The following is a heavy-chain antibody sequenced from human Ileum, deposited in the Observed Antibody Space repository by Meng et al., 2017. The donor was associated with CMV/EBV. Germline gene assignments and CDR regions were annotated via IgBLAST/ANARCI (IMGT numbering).Heavy chain of an antibody. D-gene: IGHD3/OR15-3a*01. CDR1: GFNFNNHM. Sequence: SGFNFNNHMMPWVCQAPGKGLEWVAIISYDGKNTYYGDSVKGRFTISRDNSANTLSLQMNSLRAEDTAVYYCARDRIMNFFDAFDIWGQGTVVTVSS. J-gene: IGHJ3*02. CDR3: ARDRIMNFFDAFDI. V-gene: IGHV3-30*04. CDR2: ISYDGKNT.